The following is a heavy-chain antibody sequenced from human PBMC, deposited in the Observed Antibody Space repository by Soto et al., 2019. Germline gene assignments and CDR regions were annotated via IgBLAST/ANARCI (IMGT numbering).Heavy chain of an antibody. J-gene: IGHJ4*02. CDR3: ARDLNFSDSSGYYEH. D-gene: IGHD3-22*01. CDR2: ISPYNGNT. CDR1: GYTFVSYG. V-gene: IGHV1-18*04. Sequence: QIQLVQSAAEVKKPGASVKVSCKTSGYTFVSYGISWVRQAPGQGLEWMGWISPYNGNTNFAQRFRGRVTLTTDTSTDMAYMHLGSLNSASPAVYYSARDLNFSDSSGYYEHGGQGPLISVSS.